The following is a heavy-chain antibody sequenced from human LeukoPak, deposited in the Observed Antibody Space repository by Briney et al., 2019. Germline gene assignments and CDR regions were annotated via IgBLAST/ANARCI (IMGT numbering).Heavy chain of an antibody. V-gene: IGHV4-4*07. J-gene: IGHJ6*03. Sequence: SETLSLTCTVSGGSISSYYWNWIRQPAGKGLEWIGRIYTSGSTNYNPSLKSRVTVSVDTSNNQFSLKLSSVTAADTAVYYCARGISGSSSRYYYYYMDVWGKGTTVTVSS. D-gene: IGHD6-6*01. CDR3: ARGISGSSSRYYYYYMDV. CDR1: GGSISSYY. CDR2: IYTSGST.